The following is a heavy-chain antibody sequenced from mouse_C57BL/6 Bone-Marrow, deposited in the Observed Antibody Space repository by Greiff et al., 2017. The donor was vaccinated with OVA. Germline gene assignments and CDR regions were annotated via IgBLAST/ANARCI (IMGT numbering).Heavy chain of an antibody. CDR3: AREEDYYDYDGYYFDY. Sequence: VQLKESGPGLVKPSQSLSLTCSVTGYSITSGYYWNWIRQFPGNKLEWMGYISYDGSNNYNPSLKNRISITRDTSKNQFFLKLNSVTTEDTATYYCAREEDYYDYDGYYFDYWGQGTTLTVSS. D-gene: IGHD2-4*01. J-gene: IGHJ2*01. CDR2: ISYDGSN. V-gene: IGHV3-6*01. CDR1: GYSITSGYY.